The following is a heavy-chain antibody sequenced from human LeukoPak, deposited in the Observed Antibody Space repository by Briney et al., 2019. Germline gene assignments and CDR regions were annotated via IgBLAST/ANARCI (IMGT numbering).Heavy chain of an antibody. D-gene: IGHD2-2*02. CDR2: IYTSGST. CDR1: GGSFSGYY. Sequence: SSETLSLTCAVYGGSFSGYYWSWIRQPAGKGLEWIGRIYTSGSTNYNPSLKSRVSISVDTSKNQFSLKLSSVTAADTAVYYCARDIGYCSSTSCYSDAFDIWGQGTMVTVSS. V-gene: IGHV4-4*07. CDR3: ARDIGYCSSTSCYSDAFDI. J-gene: IGHJ3*02.